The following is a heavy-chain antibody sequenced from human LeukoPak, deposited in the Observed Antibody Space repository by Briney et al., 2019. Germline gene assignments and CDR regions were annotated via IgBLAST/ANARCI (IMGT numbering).Heavy chain of an antibody. D-gene: IGHD3-16*01. CDR2: IYHSGST. Sequence: SETLSLTCAVSGGSISSNNWWSWVRQPPGKGLEWIGEIYHSGSTNYNPSLKSRVTMSVDTSKTQFSLQLRSVTAADTAVYYCARERGEITSRAFDFWGQGTLVTVSS. CDR3: ARERGEITSRAFDF. V-gene: IGHV4-4*02. CDR1: GGSISSNNW. J-gene: IGHJ4*02.